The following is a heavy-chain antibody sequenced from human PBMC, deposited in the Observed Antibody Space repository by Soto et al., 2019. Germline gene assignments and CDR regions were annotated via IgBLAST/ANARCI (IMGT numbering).Heavy chain of an antibody. V-gene: IGHV3-74*01. CDR3: ALKKSSSWAYYYYYMDV. CDR1: GFPFRSYW. J-gene: IGHJ6*03. Sequence: GGSLSLSCTASGFPFRSYWMHWVRQGPGKGLAWVARISSDGSSTSYADSVKGRFTISRDNAKNTLYLQMNSLRAEDTAVYYCALKKSSSWAYYYYYMDVWGKGTTVTVSS. CDR2: ISSDGSST. D-gene: IGHD6-19*01.